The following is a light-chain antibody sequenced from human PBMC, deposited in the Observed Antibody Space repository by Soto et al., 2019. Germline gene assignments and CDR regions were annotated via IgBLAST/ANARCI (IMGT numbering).Light chain of an antibody. CDR1: QSIKSW. CDR2: DAS. V-gene: IGKV1-5*01. CDR3: QQYNSYSRT. Sequence: DIQMTQSPSTLSASVGDRVTITCRASQSIKSWLAWYQQKPGKAPKLLIYDASSLESGVPSRFSGSGSGTEFTLTISSLQPDDFATYYCQQYNSYSRTFGGGTKVDIK. J-gene: IGKJ4*01.